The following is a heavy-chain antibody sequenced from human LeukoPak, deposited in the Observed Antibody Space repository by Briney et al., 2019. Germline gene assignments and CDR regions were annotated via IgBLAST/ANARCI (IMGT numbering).Heavy chain of an antibody. CDR2: IIPIFGTA. V-gene: IGHV1-69*13. Sequence: ASVKVSCKASGGTFSSYAISWVRQAPGQGLEWMGGIIPIFGTANYAQKFQGRVTITADESTSTAYMELSSLRSEDTAVYYCARDILGYCSSTSCLYPDYWGQGTLVTVSS. J-gene: IGHJ4*02. D-gene: IGHD2-2*01. CDR3: ARDILGYCSSTSCLYPDY. CDR1: GGTFSSYA.